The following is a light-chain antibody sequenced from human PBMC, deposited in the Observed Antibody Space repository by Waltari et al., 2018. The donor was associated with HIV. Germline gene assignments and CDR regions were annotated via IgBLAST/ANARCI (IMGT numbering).Light chain of an antibody. CDR1: SSNLGAGYH. CDR2: GNT. Sequence: QSVLTQPPSVSGAPGQRVTISCPGTSSNLGAGYHVEWYQQVPGTAPKLLISGNTNRPSGVSDRFSASKSGTSASLAITGLQAEDEADYYCQSYDRRLSASLFGGGTTLTVL. V-gene: IGLV1-40*01. CDR3: QSYDRRLSASL. J-gene: IGLJ2*01.